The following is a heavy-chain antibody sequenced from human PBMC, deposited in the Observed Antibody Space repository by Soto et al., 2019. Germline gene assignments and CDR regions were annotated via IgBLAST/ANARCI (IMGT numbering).Heavy chain of an antibody. V-gene: IGHV4-31*03. CDR2: IYYTGNT. CDR1: GGSISSGGTGSY. D-gene: IGHD1-1*01. CDR3: ASGHDAYKVRY. Sequence: QVQLQKSGPGLVKPSQTLSLTCTVSGGSISSGGTGSYWTWIRQLPGKGLEWNGYIYYTGNTYYNPSLKSRPTISIDTSENQFSLKLTSVTAADTAVYFCASGHDAYKVRYWGQGTLVTVSS. J-gene: IGHJ4*02.